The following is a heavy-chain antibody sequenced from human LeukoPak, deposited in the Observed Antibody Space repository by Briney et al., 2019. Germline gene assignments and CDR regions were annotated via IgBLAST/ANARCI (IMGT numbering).Heavy chain of an antibody. J-gene: IGHJ4*02. V-gene: IGHV3-7*01. D-gene: IGHD4-11*01. CDR1: GLSFSGQW. CDR3: AFNNNFKY. Sequence: GGSLRLSCGGSGLSFSGQWMNWVRQAPGQGLKWVANIKYDGIEKYYVASVRGRFTISRDDAKNSLSLQMNNMRAEDTAVYYCAFNNNFKYWGQGTQVTVSS. CDR2: IKYDGIEK.